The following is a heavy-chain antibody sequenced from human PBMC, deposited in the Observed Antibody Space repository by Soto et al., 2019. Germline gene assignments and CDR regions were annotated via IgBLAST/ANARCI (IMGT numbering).Heavy chain of an antibody. CDR1: GGSISSSSYY. CDR2: IYYSGST. D-gene: IGHD2-15*01. Sequence: QLQLLESGPGLVKPSETLSLTCTVSGGSISSSSYYWGWIRQPPGKGLEWLGSIYYSGSTYYNPSLKRRVTISVDTSKNQFSLKLSSVTAADTAVDYCARHKLGYCSGGSCSHYYFDYWGQGTLVTVSS. V-gene: IGHV4-39*01. J-gene: IGHJ4*02. CDR3: ARHKLGYCSGGSCSHYYFDY.